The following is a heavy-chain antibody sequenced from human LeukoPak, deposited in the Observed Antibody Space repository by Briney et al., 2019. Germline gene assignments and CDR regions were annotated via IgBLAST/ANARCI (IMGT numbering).Heavy chain of an antibody. CDR2: IYYSGST. CDR3: ARDGYSYGLYYYYGMDV. V-gene: IGHV4-61*01. Sequence: SETLSLTCTVSGGSIRSSYYYWSWIRQPPGKGLEWIGYIYYSGSTNYNPSLKSRVTISVDTSKNQFSLKLSSVTAADTAVYYCARDGYSYGLYYYYGMDVWGQGTTVTVSS. CDR1: GGSIRSSYYY. D-gene: IGHD5-18*01. J-gene: IGHJ6*02.